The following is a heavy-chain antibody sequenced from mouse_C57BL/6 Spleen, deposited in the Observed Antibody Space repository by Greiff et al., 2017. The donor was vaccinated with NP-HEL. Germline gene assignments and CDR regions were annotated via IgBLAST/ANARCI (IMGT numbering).Heavy chain of an antibody. Sequence: QVQLKESGPGLVQPSQSLSITCTVSGFSLTSYGVHWVRQSPGKGLEWLGVIWSGGSTDYNAAFISRLSISKDNTKRQVFFKMNSLQADDTAIYYCARNYRQFITTVVAPLDVWGTGTTVTVSS. CDR1: GFSLTSYG. V-gene: IGHV2-2*01. J-gene: IGHJ1*03. CDR3: ARNYRQFITTVVAPLDV. D-gene: IGHD1-1*01. CDR2: IWSGGST.